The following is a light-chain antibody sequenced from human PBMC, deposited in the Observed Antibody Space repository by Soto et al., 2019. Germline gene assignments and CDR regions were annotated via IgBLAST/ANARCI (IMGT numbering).Light chain of an antibody. CDR3: QQYGRT. J-gene: IGKJ1*01. CDR2: GAS. V-gene: IGKV3-20*01. Sequence: EIVLTQSPGTLSLSPGERATLSCRASQSISSSYLAWYQQKPGQAPRILVYGASSSTTGIPDRFSGSGSGTDFTLTISRLEPEDFAVYYCQQYGRTFGQGTKVEI. CDR1: QSISSSY.